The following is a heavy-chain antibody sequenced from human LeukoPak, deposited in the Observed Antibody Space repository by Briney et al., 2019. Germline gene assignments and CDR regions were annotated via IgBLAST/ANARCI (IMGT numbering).Heavy chain of an antibody. J-gene: IGHJ4*02. V-gene: IGHV3-23*01. CDR2: ISGSDGTT. CDR1: GHPFSNFA. Sequence: GGSLRLSCEGSGHPFSNFAVSWIRQGPGKGLEWVADISGSDGTTCYADSVKGRFTISRDNSQNMLYLQMNSLRVEDTAVYYCAKHRLSVLGRGDHWGQGLLVTVSP. CDR3: AKHRLSVLGRGDH. D-gene: IGHD2-21*01.